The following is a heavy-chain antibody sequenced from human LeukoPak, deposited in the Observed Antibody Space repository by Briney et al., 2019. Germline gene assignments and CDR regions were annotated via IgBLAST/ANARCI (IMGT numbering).Heavy chain of an antibody. J-gene: IGHJ4*02. CDR3: ARDLEYYYDSSGYPDY. V-gene: IGHV3-23*01. CDR2: ISGSGGST. D-gene: IGHD3-22*01. Sequence: GGSLRLSCAASGFTFSSYGMSWVRQAPGKGLEWVSAISGSGGSTYYADSVKGRFTISRDNSKNTLYLQMNSLRAEDTAVYYCARDLEYYYDSSGYPDYWGQGTLVTVSS. CDR1: GFTFSSYG.